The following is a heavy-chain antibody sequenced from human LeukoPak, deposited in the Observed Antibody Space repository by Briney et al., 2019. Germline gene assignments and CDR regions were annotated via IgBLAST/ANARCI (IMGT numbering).Heavy chain of an antibody. V-gene: IGHV1-2*06. D-gene: IGHD3-3*01. Sequence: ASVKVSCKASGYTFTVYYMHWVRQAPGQGLEWMGRINPNSGGTNYAQKFQGRVTMTRDTSISTAYMELSRLRSDDTAVYYCARDYDFWSGPGMDVWGQGTTVTVSS. CDR1: GYTFTVYY. CDR2: INPNSGGT. CDR3: ARDYDFWSGPGMDV. J-gene: IGHJ6*02.